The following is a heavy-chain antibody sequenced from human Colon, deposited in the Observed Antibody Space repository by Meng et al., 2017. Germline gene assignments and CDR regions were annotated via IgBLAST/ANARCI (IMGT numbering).Heavy chain of an antibody. CDR2: IGHSGFT. CDR3: VRSSAWVRTGFDP. D-gene: IGHD6-19*01. Sequence: QSQRQESGPGRVKPAEALSRTGSVSGGSISTSGYYWGWIRQPPGKGLEWIGSIGHSGFTYYTPSLKSRVAVSLDTSKSQFSLMLTSVTAADTAVYYCVRSSAWVRTGFDPWGQGTLVTVSS. V-gene: IGHV4-39*01. J-gene: IGHJ5*02. CDR1: GGSISTSGYY.